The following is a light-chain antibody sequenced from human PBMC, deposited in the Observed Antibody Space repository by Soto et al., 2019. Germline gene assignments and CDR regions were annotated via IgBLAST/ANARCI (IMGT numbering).Light chain of an antibody. CDR3: LVCGRGGNLT. Sequence: QSALTQPASVSGSPGQSISISCTGTNTDVGGHHSVSWYQQHPGKAPKLVIYEVGNRPSNVSARFSSSKHANTASLTISGRLPWDDADSYCLVCGRGGNLTFGGGTPLTVL. V-gene: IGLV2-14*03. J-gene: IGLJ3*02. CDR2: EVG. CDR1: NTDVGGHHS.